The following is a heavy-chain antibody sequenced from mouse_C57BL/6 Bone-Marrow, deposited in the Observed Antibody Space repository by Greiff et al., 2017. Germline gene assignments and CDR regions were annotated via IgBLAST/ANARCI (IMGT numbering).Heavy chain of an antibody. V-gene: IGHV1-76*01. Sequence: VKLQQSGAELVRPGASVKLSCKASGYTFTDYYINWVKQRPGQGLEWIARIYPGSGNTYYNEKFKGKATLTAEKSSSTAYMQLSSLTSEDSAVYFCASLLYYGSSYLFDYWGQGTTLTVSS. CDR2: IYPGSGNT. CDR3: ASLLYYGSSYLFDY. D-gene: IGHD1-1*01. CDR1: GYTFTDYY. J-gene: IGHJ2*01.